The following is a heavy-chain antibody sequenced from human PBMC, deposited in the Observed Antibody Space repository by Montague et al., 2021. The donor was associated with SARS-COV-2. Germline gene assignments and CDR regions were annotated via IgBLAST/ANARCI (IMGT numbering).Heavy chain of an antibody. CDR1: GFTFSNYA. D-gene: IGHD3-10*01. Sequence: SLRLSCAASGFTFSNYAMHWVRQAPGKGLEWVTIISYDGSNKYYADSVKGRFTISRDNSKNTLYLQMNSLRAEDTAVYYCARGGVEYGMDVWGQGTTVTVSS. J-gene: IGHJ6*02. CDR3: ARGGVEYGMDV. CDR2: ISYDGSNK. V-gene: IGHV3-30-3*01.